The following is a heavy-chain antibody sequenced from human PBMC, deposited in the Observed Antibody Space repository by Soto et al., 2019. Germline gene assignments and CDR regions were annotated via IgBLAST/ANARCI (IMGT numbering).Heavy chain of an antibody. CDR3: ASRYDSSGYDTT. V-gene: IGHV4-34*01. CDR1: GGSFSGYY. Sequence: SETLSLTCAVYGGSFSGYYWSWIRQPPGKGLEWIGEINHSGSTNYNPSLKSRVTISVDTSKNQFSLKLSSVTAADTAVYYCASRYDSSGYDTTWGQGTLVTVSS. D-gene: IGHD3-22*01. J-gene: IGHJ4*02. CDR2: INHSGST.